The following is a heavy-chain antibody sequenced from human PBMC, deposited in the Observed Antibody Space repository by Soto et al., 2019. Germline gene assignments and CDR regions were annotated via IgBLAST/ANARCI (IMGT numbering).Heavy chain of an antibody. V-gene: IGHV5-51*01. Sequence: GESLKISCQGSGYSFADSWIGWVRQVPGRGLEWVGIIYPGYSDIRYRPSFQGRVTISADKSVNTAYLQWSSLRASDTAIYYCARPPGSGTLFANWGQGTPDTVSS. CDR2: IYPGYSDI. J-gene: IGHJ4*02. D-gene: IGHD2-15*01. CDR1: GYSFADSW. CDR3: ARPPGSGTLFAN.